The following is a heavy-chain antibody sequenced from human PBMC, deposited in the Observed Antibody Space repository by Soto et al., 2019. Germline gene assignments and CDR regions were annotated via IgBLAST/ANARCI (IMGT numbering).Heavy chain of an antibody. CDR3: AKSQYQLLSSPDDY. CDR1: GFTFSSYA. CDR2: ISGSGGST. J-gene: IGHJ4*02. V-gene: IGHV3-23*01. D-gene: IGHD2-2*01. Sequence: EVQLLESGGGLVQPGGSLRLSCAASGFTFSSYAMSWVRQAPGKGLEWVSAISGSGGSTYYADSVKGRFTISRDNSKNTLFLQMNSLRAEDTAVYYCAKSQYQLLSSPDDYWGQGTLVTVSS.